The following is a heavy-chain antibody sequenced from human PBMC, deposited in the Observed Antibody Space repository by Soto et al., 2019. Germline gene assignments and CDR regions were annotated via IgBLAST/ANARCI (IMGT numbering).Heavy chain of an antibody. Sequence: SETLSLTCTVSGGSISSGGYYWSWIRQHPGKGLEWIGYIYYSGSTYYNPSLKSRVTISVDTSKNQFSLKLSSVTAADTAVYYCARVDYGDYYYYGMDVWGQGTTVTVSS. CDR3: ARVDYGDYYYYGMDV. CDR2: IYYSGST. J-gene: IGHJ6*02. D-gene: IGHD4-17*01. V-gene: IGHV4-31*03. CDR1: GGSISSGGYY.